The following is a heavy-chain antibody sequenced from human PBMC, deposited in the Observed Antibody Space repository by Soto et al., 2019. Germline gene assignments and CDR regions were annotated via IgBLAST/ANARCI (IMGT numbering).Heavy chain of an antibody. Sequence: QIHLVQSGAEVKKPGASVKVSCKGSGYGFTTYGITWVRQAPGQGLEWMAWISAHNGNTNYAQKLQARVTVTRDTSTSTAYMELRSLRSDDTAVYYGARGRYGDYWGQGALVTVSS. V-gene: IGHV1-18*01. CDR3: ARGRYGDY. CDR2: ISAHNGNT. CDR1: GYGFTTYG. J-gene: IGHJ4*02. D-gene: IGHD1-1*01.